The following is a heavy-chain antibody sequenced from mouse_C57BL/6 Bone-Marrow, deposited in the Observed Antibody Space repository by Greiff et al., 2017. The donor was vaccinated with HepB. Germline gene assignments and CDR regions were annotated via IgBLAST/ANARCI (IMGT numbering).Heavy chain of an antibody. Sequence: EVQGVESGEGLVKPGGSLKLSCAASGFTFSSYAMSWVRQTPEKRLEWVAYISSGGDYIYYADTVKGRFTISRDNARNTLYLQMSSLKSEDTAMYYCTRDYYGSSPAWFAYWGQGTLVTVSA. V-gene: IGHV5-9-1*02. CDR1: GFTFSSYA. D-gene: IGHD1-1*01. CDR2: ISSGGDYI. CDR3: TRDYYGSSPAWFAY. J-gene: IGHJ3*01.